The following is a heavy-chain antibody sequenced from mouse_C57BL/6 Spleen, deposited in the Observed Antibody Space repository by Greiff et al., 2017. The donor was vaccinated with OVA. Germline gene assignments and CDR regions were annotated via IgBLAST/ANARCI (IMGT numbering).Heavy chain of an antibody. D-gene: IGHD2-1*01. CDR3: ARSHYYGPYYAMDY. V-gene: IGHV1-52*01. Sequence: QVQLQQPGAELVRPGSSVKLSCKASGYTFTSYWMHWVKQRPIQGLEWIGNIDPSDSETHYNQKFKDKATLTVDKSSSTAYMQLSSLTSEDSAVYYCARSHYYGPYYAMDYWGQGTSVTVSS. CDR2: IDPSDSET. J-gene: IGHJ4*01. CDR1: GYTFTSYW.